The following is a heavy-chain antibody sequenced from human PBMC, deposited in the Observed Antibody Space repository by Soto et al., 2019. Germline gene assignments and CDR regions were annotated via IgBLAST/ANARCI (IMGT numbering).Heavy chain of an antibody. CDR1: GGSISSGDYY. D-gene: IGHD5-18*01. CDR2: IYYSGTT. Sequence: PSETLSLTCTVSGGSISSGDYYWIWIRHPPGKGLEWIGYIYYSGTTYYNPSLKSRVTISVDTSKNQFSLKVSSVTAADTAVYYCARALIQLWPHYYYGMDVWGQGTTVTVSS. J-gene: IGHJ6*02. CDR3: ARALIQLWPHYYYGMDV. V-gene: IGHV4-30-4*01.